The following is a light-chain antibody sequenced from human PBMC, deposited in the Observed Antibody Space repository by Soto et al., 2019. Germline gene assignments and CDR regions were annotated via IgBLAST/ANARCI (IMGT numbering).Light chain of an antibody. J-gene: IGKJ4*01. Sequence: EIVMTQSPDTLSVSPGERATLSCRASQSVNSNLAWYQQKPGQAPRLLIYGASTRATGFPARFSGSGSGTEFSLTISSLQSEDFAVYYCQQYNTWPLTFGGGTKVDI. CDR1: QSVNSN. CDR3: QQYNTWPLT. V-gene: IGKV3-15*01. CDR2: GAS.